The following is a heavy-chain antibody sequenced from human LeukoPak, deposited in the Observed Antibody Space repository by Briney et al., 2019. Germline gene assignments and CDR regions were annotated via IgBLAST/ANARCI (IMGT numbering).Heavy chain of an antibody. D-gene: IGHD3-10*01. CDR3: ARVRYCDY. CDR2: INSDGNIT. V-gene: IGHV3-74*01. CDR1: GFTFSNYW. J-gene: IGHJ4*02. Sequence: GGSLRLSCAASGFTFSNYWMPWVRQAPGKGLVWVSRINSDGNITNYADSVKGRFTISRDNAKNMLYLQMNSLRAEDTAVYYCARVRYCDYWGQGTLVSVSS.